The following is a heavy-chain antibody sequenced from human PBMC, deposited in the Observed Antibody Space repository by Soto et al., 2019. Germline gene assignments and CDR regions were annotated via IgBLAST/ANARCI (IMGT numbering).Heavy chain of an antibody. CDR2: IIPIFGTA. Sequence: SVKVSCKASGGTFSSYAISWVRQAPGQGLEWMGGIIPIFGTANYAQKFQGRVTTTADESTSTAYMELSSLRSEDTAVYYCARDPVDTAMVSFDYWGQGTLVTVSS. D-gene: IGHD5-18*01. CDR1: GGTFSSYA. CDR3: ARDPVDTAMVSFDY. J-gene: IGHJ4*02. V-gene: IGHV1-69*13.